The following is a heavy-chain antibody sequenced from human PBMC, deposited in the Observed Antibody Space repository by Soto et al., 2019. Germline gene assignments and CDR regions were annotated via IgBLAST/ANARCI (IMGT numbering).Heavy chain of an antibody. CDR2: ISGLGGPTNTGWST. D-gene: IGHD3-16*01. Sequence: EVQLLESGGGLVQPGGSLRLSCAGSGFTFSTQALTWVRQAPGKVLEWVSTISGLGGPTNTGWSTNYADSVKGRFTISRDNSKDTLYLQRNNLRAEDTAVYYCAKQFGQNFDYWGQGTLVTVSS. V-gene: IGHV3-23*01. CDR1: GFTFSTQA. CDR3: AKQFGQNFDY. J-gene: IGHJ4*02.